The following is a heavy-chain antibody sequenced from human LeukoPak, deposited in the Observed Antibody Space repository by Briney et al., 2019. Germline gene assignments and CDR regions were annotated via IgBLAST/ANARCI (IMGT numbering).Heavy chain of an antibody. D-gene: IGHD4-17*01. CDR1: GFTFSSYA. CDR3: ARENYGDYIGLGHNWFDP. J-gene: IGHJ5*02. CDR2: ISYDGSNK. Sequence: PGGSLRLSCAASGFTFSSYAMHWVRQAPGKGLEWVAVISYDGSNKYYADSVKGRFTISRDNSKNTLYLQMNSLRAEDTAVYYCARENYGDYIGLGHNWFDPWGQGTLVAVSS. V-gene: IGHV3-30-3*01.